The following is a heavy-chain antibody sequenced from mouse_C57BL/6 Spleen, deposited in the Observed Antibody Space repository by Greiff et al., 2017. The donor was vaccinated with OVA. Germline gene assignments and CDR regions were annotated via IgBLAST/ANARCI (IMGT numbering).Heavy chain of an antibody. D-gene: IGHD3-3*01. Sequence: EVKVVESGGGLVQPGGSMKLSCVASGFTFSNYWMNWVRQSPEKGLEWVAQIRLKSDNYATNYAESVKGRFTISRDDSKSSVYLQMNNLRAEDTGIYYCTGRLGGYYARDYWGQGTSVTVSS. V-gene: IGHV6-3*01. CDR1: GFTFSNYW. CDR2: IRLKSDNYAT. J-gene: IGHJ4*01. CDR3: TGRLGGYYARDY.